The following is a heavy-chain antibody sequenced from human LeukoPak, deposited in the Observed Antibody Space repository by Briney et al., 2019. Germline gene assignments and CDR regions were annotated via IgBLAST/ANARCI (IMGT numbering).Heavy chain of an antibody. V-gene: IGHV3-23*01. J-gene: IGHJ4*02. CDR1: GFTFSSYA. Sequence: GTSLRLSCAASGFTFSSYAMSWVRQAPGKGLEWVSAISGGGGSAYDADSVKGRFTISRDNSKNTLYLQMNSLRAEDTAVYYCAKPFPLQVAGSDYWGQGTLVTVSS. CDR3: AKPFPLQVAGSDY. D-gene: IGHD6-19*01. CDR2: ISGGGGSA.